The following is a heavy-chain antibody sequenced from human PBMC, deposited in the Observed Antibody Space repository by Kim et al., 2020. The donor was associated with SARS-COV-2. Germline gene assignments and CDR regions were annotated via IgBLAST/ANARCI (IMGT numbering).Heavy chain of an antibody. CDR1: GYTFTSYY. Sequence: ASVKVSCKASGYTFTSYYMHWVRQAPGQGLEWMGIINPSGGSTSYAQKFQGRVTMTRDTSTSTVYMELSSLRSEDTAVYYCATLGGDTAMVVRQPTVDYWGQGTLVTVSS. CDR2: INPSGGST. V-gene: IGHV1-46*01. J-gene: IGHJ4*02. CDR3: ATLGGDTAMVVRQPTVDY. D-gene: IGHD5-18*01.